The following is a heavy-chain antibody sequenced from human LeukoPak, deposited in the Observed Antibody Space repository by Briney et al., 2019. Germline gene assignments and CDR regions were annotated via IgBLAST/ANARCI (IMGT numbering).Heavy chain of an antibody. Sequence: GGSLRLSCAASGFTFSSYVMNWVRQAPGKGLEWVSVISGGGGSAYYADSVKGRFTISRDNSKNTLYLQMNSLRAEDTAVYYCAKSCLGIAAAGVDYWGQGTLVTVSS. D-gene: IGHD6-13*01. CDR1: GFTFSSYV. CDR3: AKSCLGIAAAGVDY. CDR2: ISGGGGSA. V-gene: IGHV3-23*01. J-gene: IGHJ4*02.